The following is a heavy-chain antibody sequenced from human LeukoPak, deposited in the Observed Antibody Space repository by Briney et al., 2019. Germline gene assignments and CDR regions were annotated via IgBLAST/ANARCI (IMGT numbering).Heavy chain of an antibody. V-gene: IGHV3-21*01. CDR3: ARERGYDFWSGPFVDAFDI. Sequence: GGSLRLSCAASGFTFSSYSMNWVRQAPGKGLEWVSSISSSSSYIYYADSVKGRFTISRDSAKNSLYLQMNSLRAEDTAVYYCARERGYDFWSGPFVDAFDIWGQGTMVTVSS. D-gene: IGHD3-3*01. CDR2: ISSSSSYI. J-gene: IGHJ3*02. CDR1: GFTFSSYS.